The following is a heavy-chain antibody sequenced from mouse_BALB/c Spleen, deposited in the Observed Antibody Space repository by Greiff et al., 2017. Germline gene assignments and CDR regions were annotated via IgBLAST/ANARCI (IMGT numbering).Heavy chain of an antibody. V-gene: IGHV5-4*02. CDR3: ARGLDYYFDV. J-gene: IGHJ1*01. CDR2: ISDGGST. D-gene: IGHD1-1*02. CDR1: GFTFSDYY. Sequence: EVQLVESGGGLVKPGGSLKLSCAASGFTFSDYYMYWVRQTPEKRLEWVATISDGGSTYYPDSVKGRFTISRDNARNILYLQMSSLRSEDTAMYYCARGLDYYFDVWGAGTTVTVSS.